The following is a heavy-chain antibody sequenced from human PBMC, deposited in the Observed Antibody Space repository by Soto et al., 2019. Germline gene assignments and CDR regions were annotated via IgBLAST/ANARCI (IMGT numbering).Heavy chain of an antibody. D-gene: IGHD3-22*01. J-gene: IGHJ3*02. CDR2: IYHSGST. CDR1: GGSISSSNW. CDR3: ARDLTDYYDSSDYYYGAFDI. Sequence: SETLSLTCAVSGGSISSSNWWSWVRQPPGKGLEWIGEIYHSGSTNYNPSLKSRVTISVDKSKNQFSLKLSSVTAADTAVYYCARDLTDYYDSSDYYYGAFDIWGQGTMLTVSS. V-gene: IGHV4-4*02.